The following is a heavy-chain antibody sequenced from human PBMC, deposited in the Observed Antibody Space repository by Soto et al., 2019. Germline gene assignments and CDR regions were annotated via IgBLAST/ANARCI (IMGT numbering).Heavy chain of an antibody. D-gene: IGHD2-15*01. CDR1: GFTFSSYA. CDR2: ISYDGSNK. CDR3: ASDTVVTGPFDY. J-gene: IGHJ4*02. Sequence: QVQLVESGGGVVQPGRSLRLSCAASGFTFSSYAMHWVRQAPGKGLGWVAVISYDGSNKYYADSVKGRFTISRDNSKNTLYLQMNSLRAEDTAVYYCASDTVVTGPFDYWGQGTLVTVSS. V-gene: IGHV3-30-3*01.